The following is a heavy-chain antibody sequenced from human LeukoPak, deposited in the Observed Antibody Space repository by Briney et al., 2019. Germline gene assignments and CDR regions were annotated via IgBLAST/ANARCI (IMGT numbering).Heavy chain of an antibody. D-gene: IGHD1-26*01. CDR1: GFTFSSYA. Sequence: GGSLRLSCAASGFTFSSYAMSWVRQAPGKGLEWVAVISYDGSNKYYADSVKGRFTISRDNSKNTLYLQMNSLRAEDTAVYYCARDGRVVGATGFDYWGQGTLVTVSS. CDR3: ARDGRVVGATGFDY. V-gene: IGHV3-30-3*01. J-gene: IGHJ4*02. CDR2: ISYDGSNK.